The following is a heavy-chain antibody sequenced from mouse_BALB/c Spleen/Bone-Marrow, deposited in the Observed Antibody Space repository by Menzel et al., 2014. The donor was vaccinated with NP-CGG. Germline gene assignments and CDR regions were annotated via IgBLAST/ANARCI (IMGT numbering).Heavy chain of an antibody. J-gene: IGHJ2*01. CDR1: GYTFTAYV. V-gene: IGHV1-14*01. Sequence: VQLQQSGPELVKPGASVKMSCKASGYTFTAYVMHWVKQEPGQGLEWIGYINPYNDGTNYIEKFKGKATLTSDIPSSTAYMELSSLTSEDSAVYYCAREGWLLRFDYWGQGTTLTVSS. D-gene: IGHD2-3*01. CDR3: AREGWLLRFDY. CDR2: INPYNDGT.